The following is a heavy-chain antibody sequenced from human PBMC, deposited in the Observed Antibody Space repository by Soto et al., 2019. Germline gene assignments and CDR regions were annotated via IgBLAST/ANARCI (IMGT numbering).Heavy chain of an antibody. V-gene: IGHV3-64*01. J-gene: IGHJ4*02. CDR3: AKDRSPYCSGGSCYSEGPGYFDY. CDR2: ISSNGGST. CDR1: GFTFSSYA. D-gene: IGHD2-15*01. Sequence: GGSLRLSCAASGFTFSSYAMHWVRQAPGKGLEYVSAISSNGGSTYYANSVKGRFTISRDNSKNTLYLQMGSLRAEDMAVYYCAKDRSPYCSGGSCYSEGPGYFDYWGQGTLVTVSS.